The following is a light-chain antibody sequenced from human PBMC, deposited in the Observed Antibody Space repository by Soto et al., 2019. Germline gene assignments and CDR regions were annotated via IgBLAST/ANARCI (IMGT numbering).Light chain of an antibody. J-gene: IGKJ1*01. CDR2: DAS. CDR3: QQYGTSLWT. V-gene: IGKV3-11*01. CDR1: QSVSSY. Sequence: EIVLTQSPATLSLYTGERATLSCRASQSVSSYLAWYQQKPGQAPRLLIYDASNRATGIPARVSGSGSGTDFTLTISRLEPEDFAVYHCQQYGTSLWTFGQGTKV.